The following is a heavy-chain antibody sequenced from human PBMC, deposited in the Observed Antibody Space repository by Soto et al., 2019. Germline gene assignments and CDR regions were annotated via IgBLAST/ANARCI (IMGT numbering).Heavy chain of an antibody. J-gene: IGHJ4*02. CDR1: GFTFSSYA. CDR2: ISYDGSNK. D-gene: IGHD5-18*01. Sequence: QVQLVESGGGVVQPGRSLRLSCAASGFTFSSYAMHWVRQAPGKGLEWVAVISYDGSNKYYADSVKGRFTISRDNSKNTLSLQMNSLRAEDTAVYYCARDTSRWIQLWLPLDYWGQGTLVTVSS. V-gene: IGHV3-30-3*01. CDR3: ARDTSRWIQLWLPLDY.